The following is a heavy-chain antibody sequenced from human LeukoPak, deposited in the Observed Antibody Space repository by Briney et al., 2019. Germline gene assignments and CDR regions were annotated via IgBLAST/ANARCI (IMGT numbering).Heavy chain of an antibody. CDR2: ISWDGGGT. CDR3: AKDMATYYYASGNIDY. V-gene: IGHV3-43D*03. D-gene: IGHD3-10*01. CDR1: GFTFDDYA. J-gene: IGHJ4*02. Sequence: GGSLRLSCAASGFTFDDYAMHWVRQAPGKGLEWVSLISWDGGGTYYADTVKGRFTISRDNSKNSLYLQMNSLRAEDTALYYCAKDMATYYYASGNIDYWGQGTLVTVSS.